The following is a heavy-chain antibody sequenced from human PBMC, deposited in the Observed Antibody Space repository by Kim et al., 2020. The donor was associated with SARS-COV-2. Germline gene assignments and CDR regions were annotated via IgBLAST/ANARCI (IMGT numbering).Heavy chain of an antibody. CDR2: INHSGST. D-gene: IGHD6-13*01. Sequence: SETLSLTCAVYGGSFSGYYWSWIRQPPGKGLEWIGEINHSGSTNYNPSLKSRVTISVDTSKNQFSLKLSSVTAADTAVYYCSRGPGYSSSWYWVRNWFDP. CDR1: GGSFSGYY. CDR3: SRGPGYSSSWYWVRNWFDP. J-gene: IGHJ5*02. V-gene: IGHV4-34*01.